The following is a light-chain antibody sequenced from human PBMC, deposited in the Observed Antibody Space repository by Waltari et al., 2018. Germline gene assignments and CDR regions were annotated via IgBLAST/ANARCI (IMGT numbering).Light chain of an antibody. CDR2: AAS. Sequence: DIQFTQSPSFLSASVGDRVTITCRASQGSGSYLAWYQQKPGKAPTLLIYAASTLQSGVPSRFSGSYSGTEFTLTSSSLQPEDFASYFCQQLHSYPRTFGGGTKMEI. CDR3: QQLHSYPRT. J-gene: IGKJ4*01. V-gene: IGKV1-9*01. CDR1: QGSGSY.